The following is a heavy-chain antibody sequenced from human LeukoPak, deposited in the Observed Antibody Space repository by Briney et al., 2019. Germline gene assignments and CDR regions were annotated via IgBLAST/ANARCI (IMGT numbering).Heavy chain of an antibody. CDR3: AREGTSGTHLNWFDP. CDR2: IYGSGST. Sequence: SETLSLTCTDSGGSISSYYWSWIRHTPGRGLEWIGHIYGSGSTNYNPSIKSRVTLSVDTSKNQFSLKLSSVTAADTAVYYCAREGTSGTHLNWFDPWGQGTLVTVSS. D-gene: IGHD1-1*01. J-gene: IGHJ5*02. CDR1: GGSISSYY. V-gene: IGHV4-59*01.